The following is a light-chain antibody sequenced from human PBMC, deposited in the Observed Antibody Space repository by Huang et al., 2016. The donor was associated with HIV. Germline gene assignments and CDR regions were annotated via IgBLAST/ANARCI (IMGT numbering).Light chain of an antibody. CDR1: QRLLYSSNNKNY. V-gene: IGKV4-1*01. Sequence: DIVMTQSPDSLAVSLGERATINCKSSQRLLYSSNNKNYLAWYQQKPGQPPKLLIYWASTRESGVPDRFSGSGSGTDFTLTISSLQAEDVAVYYCQQHYTPGITFGQGTRLEIK. J-gene: IGKJ5*01. CDR3: QQHYTPGIT. CDR2: WAS.